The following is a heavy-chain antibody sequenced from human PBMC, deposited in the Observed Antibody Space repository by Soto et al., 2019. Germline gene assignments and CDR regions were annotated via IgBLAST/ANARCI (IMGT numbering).Heavy chain of an antibody. Sequence: SETLSLTCTVSGGSISGYYWIWIRQSPEKGLEYIGYISYSGSTNYNPSLKSRVTTSLDTSKNQFSLKLSSVTAADTAIYYCASLNFDILTGYYAFDLWGQGTMVT. V-gene: IGHV4-59*08. CDR2: ISYSGST. D-gene: IGHD3-9*01. J-gene: IGHJ3*01. CDR1: GGSISGYY. CDR3: ASLNFDILTGYYAFDL.